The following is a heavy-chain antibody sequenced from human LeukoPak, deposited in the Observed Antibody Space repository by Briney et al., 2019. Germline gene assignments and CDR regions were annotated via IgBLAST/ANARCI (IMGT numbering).Heavy chain of an antibody. CDR2: ISGGGNTI. D-gene: IGHD4-17*01. V-gene: IGHV3-11*01. Sequence: GGSLRLSCAASGFTFSDYYMSWIRQAPGKGLEWVSYISGGGNTIYYADSVKGRFTISRDNAKNSQYLQMNSLRAEDTAVYYCARGSPTVTTLDYWGQGTLVTVSS. J-gene: IGHJ4*02. CDR3: ARGSPTVTTLDY. CDR1: GFTFSDYY.